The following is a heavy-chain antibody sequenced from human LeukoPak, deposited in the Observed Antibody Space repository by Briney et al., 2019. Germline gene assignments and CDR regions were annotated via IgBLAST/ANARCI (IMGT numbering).Heavy chain of an antibody. J-gene: IGHJ5*02. CDR2: INAGNGNT. CDR1: GYTFTIYA. Sequence: ASGTVSFKASGYTFTIYAMHWGRQAPGQRQGWVGWINAGNGNTKYSQKFQGRVTFISDTSASTAYMVLSSLRAEDTAVYYCARAGYSSPRGWFDPWGQGTLVTVSS. D-gene: IGHD6-13*01. CDR3: ARAGYSSPRGWFDP. V-gene: IGHV1-3*01.